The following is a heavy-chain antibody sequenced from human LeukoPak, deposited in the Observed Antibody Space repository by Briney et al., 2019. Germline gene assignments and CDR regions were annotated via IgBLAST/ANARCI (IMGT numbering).Heavy chain of an antibody. J-gene: IGHJ5*02. CDR3: ARDVLRSPPPNWFDA. D-gene: IGHD5/OR15-5a*01. Sequence: GGSLRLSCAASGFTFSSYSMNWVRQAPGNGLEWVSYISSSSSTIYYADSVKGRFTISRDNAKNSLYLQMNSLRAEDTAVYYCARDVLRSPPPNWFDAWGQGTLVTVSS. V-gene: IGHV3-48*01. CDR2: ISSSSSTI. CDR1: GFTFSSYS.